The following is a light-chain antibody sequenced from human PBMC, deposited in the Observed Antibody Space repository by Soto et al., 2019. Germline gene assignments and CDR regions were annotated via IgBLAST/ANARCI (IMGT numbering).Light chain of an antibody. V-gene: IGLV2-14*01. CDR1: SGDVGNYNY. J-gene: IGLJ1*01. CDR3: SSYTSSNTFV. CDR2: GVS. Sequence: QSALTQPASVSGSPGQSITISCTGTSGDVGNYNYVSWYQHHPDKAPKLVIFGVSDRPSGISYRFSGFKSDNTASLTISGLQAEDEADYYCSSYTSSNTFVFGTGTKLTVL.